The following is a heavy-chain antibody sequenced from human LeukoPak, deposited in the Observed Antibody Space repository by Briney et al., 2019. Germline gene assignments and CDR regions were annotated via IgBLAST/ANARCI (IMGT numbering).Heavy chain of an antibody. D-gene: IGHD3-10*01. CDR1: GFTFSNYA. CDR2: ISGSGDYT. Sequence: PGGSLRLSCAASGFTFSNYAMSWVRQAPGRGLEWVSAISGSGDYTNYADSVKGRFTISRDNSKNTLYLQMNSLRAEDTAVYYCARELWFGDYNLGYWGQGTLVTVSS. J-gene: IGHJ4*02. CDR3: ARELWFGDYNLGY. V-gene: IGHV3-23*01.